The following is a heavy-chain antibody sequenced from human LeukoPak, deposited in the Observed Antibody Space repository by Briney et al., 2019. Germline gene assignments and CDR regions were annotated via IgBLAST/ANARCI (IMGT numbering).Heavy chain of an antibody. D-gene: IGHD2-15*01. V-gene: IGHV3-7*01. CDR3: ARDGYCSGGSCYGGDAFDI. J-gene: IGHJ3*02. CDR2: IKQDGSEK. Sequence: GGSLRLSCAASGFTCSSYWMSWVRQAPGKGLEWVANIKQDGSEKYYVDSVKGRFTISRDNAKNSLYLQMNSLRAEDTAVYYCARDGYCSGGSCYGGDAFDIWGQGTMVTVSS. CDR1: GFTCSSYW.